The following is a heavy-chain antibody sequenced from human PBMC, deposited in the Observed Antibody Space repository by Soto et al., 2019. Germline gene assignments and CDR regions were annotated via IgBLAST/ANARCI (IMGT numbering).Heavy chain of an antibody. CDR3: SRAFISGRDGFDL. V-gene: IGHV1-46*01. J-gene: IGHJ4*02. D-gene: IGHD6-25*01. CDR1: GYSFTNYY. Sequence: QVQLVQSGAEVKKPGASVKVSCKASGYSFTNYYMHWVRQAPGQGLEYMGVIHPNGGGTSYAQKFEGRVSMTRDTSTSIGYMELSSLGSDDTAVYYCSRAFISGRDGFDLWGQGARVTVSS. CDR2: IHPNGGGT.